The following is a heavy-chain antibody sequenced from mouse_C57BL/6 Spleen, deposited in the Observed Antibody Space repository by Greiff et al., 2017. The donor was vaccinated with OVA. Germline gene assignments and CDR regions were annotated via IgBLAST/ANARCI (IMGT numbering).Heavy chain of an antibody. CDR3: ARLSYDYVFDY. V-gene: IGHV5-12*01. D-gene: IGHD2-4*01. Sequence: EVKLMESGGGLVQPGGSLKLSCAASGFTFSDYYMYWVRQTPEKRLEWVAYISNGGGSNYYTDTVKVGFAISRDNAKNTLYMQMSRLKSEDTAMYYCARLSYDYVFDYWGQVTTLTVSS. J-gene: IGHJ2*01. CDR2: ISNGGGSN. CDR1: GFTFSDYY.